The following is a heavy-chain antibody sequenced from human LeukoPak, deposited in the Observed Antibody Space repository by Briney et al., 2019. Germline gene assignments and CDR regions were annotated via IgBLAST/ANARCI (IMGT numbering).Heavy chain of an antibody. V-gene: IGHV1-18*01. Sequence: GESLKISCKASGYTFTSYGISWVRQAPGQGLEWMGWISAYNGNTNYAQKLQGRVTMTTDTSTSTAYMELRSLRSDDTAVYYCARFTQSGGLRYFDWLLPHFDYWGQGTLVTVSS. J-gene: IGHJ4*02. CDR2: ISAYNGNT. CDR3: ARFTQSGGLRYFDWLLPHFDY. CDR1: GYTFTSYG. D-gene: IGHD3-9*01.